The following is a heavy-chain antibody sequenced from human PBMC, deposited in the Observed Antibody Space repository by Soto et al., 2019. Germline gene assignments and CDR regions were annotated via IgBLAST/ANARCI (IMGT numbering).Heavy chain of an antibody. D-gene: IGHD6-13*01. J-gene: IGHJ3*02. Sequence: GGSLRLSCAASGFTFSSYAMHWVRQAPGKGLEWVAVISYDGSNKYYADSVKGRFTISRDNSKNTLYLQMNSLRAEDTAVYYCARDQGSSWPDAFDIWDQGTMVTVSS. CDR2: ISYDGSNK. CDR3: ARDQGSSWPDAFDI. V-gene: IGHV3-30-3*01. CDR1: GFTFSSYA.